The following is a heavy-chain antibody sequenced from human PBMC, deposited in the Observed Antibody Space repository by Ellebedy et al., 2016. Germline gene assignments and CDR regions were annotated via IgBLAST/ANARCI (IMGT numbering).Heavy chain of an antibody. D-gene: IGHD5/OR15-5a*01. J-gene: IGHJ4*02. V-gene: IGHV3-30-3*01. CDR1: GFTFSSYA. Sequence: GGSLRLSCAASGFTFSSYAMHWVRQAPGKGLEWVAVISYDGSNKYYADSVKGRFTISRDNSKNTLYLQMNSLRAEDTAVYYCARSLGISYFDYWGQGTLVTVSS. CDR2: ISYDGSNK. CDR3: ARSLGISYFDY.